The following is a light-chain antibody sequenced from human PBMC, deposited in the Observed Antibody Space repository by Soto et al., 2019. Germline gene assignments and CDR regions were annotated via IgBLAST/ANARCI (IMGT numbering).Light chain of an antibody. CDR2: WAS. CDR1: QSVLYSSNNMNY. V-gene: IGKV4-1*01. CDR3: QQYYSIPLT. Sequence: DFVMTQSPDSLAVSLGETATINCKSSQSVLYSSNNMNYLSWYQQTPRQPPKLLIYWASTRKSEVPDRISGSGSGTDFTLTISSLQAEDVAVYYCQQYYSIPLTYGGGTKVEIK. J-gene: IGKJ4*01.